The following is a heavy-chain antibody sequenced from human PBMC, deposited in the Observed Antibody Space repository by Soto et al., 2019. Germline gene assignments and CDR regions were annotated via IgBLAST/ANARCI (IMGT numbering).Heavy chain of an antibody. CDR1: GFNFGFYV. Sequence: EVQLLESGGGLVQPGGSLTLSCAASGFNFGFYVMSWVRQAPGKGLEWVASISGGGGSAYYGDSVRGRFTISRDNSMKTLSLHLRGLRADDTAMYFCAKDGECGQHQLLRHWGQGTLVSVSS. D-gene: IGHD6-13*01. J-gene: IGHJ4*02. CDR3: AKDGECGQHQLLRH. V-gene: IGHV3-23*01. CDR2: ISGGGGSA.